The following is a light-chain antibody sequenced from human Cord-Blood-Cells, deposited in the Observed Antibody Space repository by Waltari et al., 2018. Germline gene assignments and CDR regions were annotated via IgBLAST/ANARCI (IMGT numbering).Light chain of an antibody. Sequence: SVLTQPPSVSAAPGKTARITGGGNNTGRQSVHWYQQKPGQAPVLVIYYDRDRPSGIPERFSGSNSGNTATLTISRVEAGDEADYYCQVWDSSSDHPVFGGGTKLTVL. CDR2: YDR. J-gene: IGLJ3*02. CDR1: NTGRQS. V-gene: IGLV3-21*04. CDR3: QVWDSSSDHPV.